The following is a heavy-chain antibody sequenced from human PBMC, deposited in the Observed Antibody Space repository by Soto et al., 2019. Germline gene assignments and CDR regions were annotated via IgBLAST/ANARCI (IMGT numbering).Heavy chain of an antibody. CDR3: ARERGVVVVTADAFDI. CDR2: IWYDGSNK. CDR1: GFTFSSYG. V-gene: IGHV3-33*01. Sequence: ESGGGVVQPGRSLRLSCAASGFTFSSYGMHWVRQAPGKGLEWVAVIWYDGSNKYYADSVKGRFTISRDNSKNTLYLQMNSLRAEDTAVYYCARERGVVVVTADAFDIWGQGTMVTVSS. D-gene: IGHD2-21*02. J-gene: IGHJ3*02.